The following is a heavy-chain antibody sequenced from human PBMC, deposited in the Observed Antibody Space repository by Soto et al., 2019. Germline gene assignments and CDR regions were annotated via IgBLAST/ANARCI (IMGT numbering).Heavy chain of an antibody. D-gene: IGHD2-2*02. J-gene: IGHJ4*02. Sequence: QVQLVQSGAEVKKPGSSVKVSCKASGGTFSSYAISWVRQAPGQGLEWMGGIIPIFGTANYAQKFQGRVTITADNSTSTAYMELSSLRSEDTAVYYCARGDYCSSTRCYILGYWGQGTLVTVSS. CDR2: IIPIFGTA. CDR3: ARGDYCSSTRCYILGY. CDR1: GGTFSSYA. V-gene: IGHV1-69*06.